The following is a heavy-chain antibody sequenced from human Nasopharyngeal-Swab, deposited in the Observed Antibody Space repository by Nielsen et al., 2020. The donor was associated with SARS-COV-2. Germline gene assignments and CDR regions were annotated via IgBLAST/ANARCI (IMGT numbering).Heavy chain of an antibody. CDR3: AAQLWSFWFDY. J-gene: IGHJ4*02. CDR1: VYTLTELS. V-gene: IGHV1-24*01. CDR2: FDPEDGEK. D-gene: IGHD3-10*01. Sequence: ASVTVSCKVSVYTLTELSMHWVRHAPGKGLEWMGGFDPEDGEKIYAQKFQGRVTITVHSSTDTAYMELRSLRSEDTATYYCAAQLWSFWFDYWGQGTLVTVSS.